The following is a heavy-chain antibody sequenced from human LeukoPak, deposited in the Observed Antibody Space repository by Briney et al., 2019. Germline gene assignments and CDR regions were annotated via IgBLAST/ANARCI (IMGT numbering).Heavy chain of an antibody. J-gene: IGHJ6*03. V-gene: IGHV4-34*01. CDR2: INHSGST. Sequence: SETLSLTCAVYGGSFSGYYWSWIRQPPGKGLEWIGEINHSGSTNYNPSLKSRVTISVDTSKNQFSLKLSSVTAADTAVYYCARKNLGYCSSTSCPYYYYYYMDVWDKGTTVTVSS. CDR3: ARKNLGYCSSTSCPYYYYYYMDV. CDR1: GGSFSGYY. D-gene: IGHD2-2*01.